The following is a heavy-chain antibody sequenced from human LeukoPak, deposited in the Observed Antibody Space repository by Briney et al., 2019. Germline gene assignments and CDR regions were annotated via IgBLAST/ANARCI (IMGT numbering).Heavy chain of an antibody. CDR1: GITLSNYA. CDR3: AKHRSGIAASGSNY. CDR2: IGGSGGASGDST. D-gene: IGHD6-13*01. Sequence: GGSLRLSCAVSGITLSNYAMSWVRQAPGKGLEWVSVSVIGGSGGASGDSTYYADSVKGRFTISRDDSNNTLYLQMNNLRVEDTAVYYCAKHRSGIAASGSNYWGQGTLVSVSS. V-gene: IGHV3-23*01. J-gene: IGHJ4*02.